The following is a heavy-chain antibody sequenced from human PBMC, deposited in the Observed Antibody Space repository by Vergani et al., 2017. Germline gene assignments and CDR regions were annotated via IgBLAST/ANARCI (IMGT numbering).Heavy chain of an antibody. CDR3: ARDRWYSSSGYYYYGMDV. D-gene: IGHD6-13*01. Sequence: QVQLVQSGAEVKKPGSSVKVSCKASGGTFSSYAISWVRQAPGQGREWMGGIIPIFGTANYAQKFQGRVTITADKSTSTAYMELSSLRSEDTAVYYCARDRWYSSSGYYYYGMDVWGQGTTVTVSS. J-gene: IGHJ6*02. V-gene: IGHV1-69*06. CDR1: GGTFSSYA. CDR2: IIPIFGTA.